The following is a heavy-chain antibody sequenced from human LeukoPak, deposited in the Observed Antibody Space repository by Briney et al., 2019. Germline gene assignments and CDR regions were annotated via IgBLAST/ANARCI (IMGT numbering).Heavy chain of an antibody. Sequence: GGSLRLSCAASGFTFSSYAMSWVRQAPGKGLEWVSAISGSGGRTYYADSVKGRFTISRDNSKNTLYLQMNSLRAGDTAVYYCAKSVVVVAATTAFDIWGQGTMVTVSS. CDR2: ISGSGGRT. J-gene: IGHJ3*02. V-gene: IGHV3-23*01. CDR3: AKSVVVVAATTAFDI. D-gene: IGHD2-15*01. CDR1: GFTFSSYA.